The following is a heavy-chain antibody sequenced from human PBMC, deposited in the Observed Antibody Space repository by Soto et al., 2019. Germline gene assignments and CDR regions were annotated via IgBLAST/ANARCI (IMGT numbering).Heavy chain of an antibody. Sequence: EVQLVESGGGLFQPGGSRRLSCAASGFTFSVHYMDWVRQAPGKGLEGVGRTRNKANSYTTEYAASVKGRFTISRDDSKNSLYLQMNSLKTEDTAVYYCARVLGNDLEYYFDYWGQGTLVTVSS. V-gene: IGHV3-72*01. CDR2: TRNKANSYTT. CDR1: GFTFSVHY. J-gene: IGHJ4*02. CDR3: ARVLGNDLEYYFDY. D-gene: IGHD1-1*01.